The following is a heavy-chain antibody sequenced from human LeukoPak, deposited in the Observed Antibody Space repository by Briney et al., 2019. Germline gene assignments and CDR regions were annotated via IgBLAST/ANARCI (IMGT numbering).Heavy chain of an antibody. D-gene: IGHD2-15*01. V-gene: IGHV3-53*04. CDR1: GFTVSSNY. CDR2: IYSGGST. Sequence: GGSLRLSCAASGFTVSSNYVSWVRQAPGKGLEWVSVIYSGGSTYYADSVKGRFTISRHNSKNTLYLQMNSLRAEDTAVYYCAREVVVAGYYYYYGMDVWGQGTTVTVSS. CDR3: AREVVVAGYYYYYGMDV. J-gene: IGHJ6*02.